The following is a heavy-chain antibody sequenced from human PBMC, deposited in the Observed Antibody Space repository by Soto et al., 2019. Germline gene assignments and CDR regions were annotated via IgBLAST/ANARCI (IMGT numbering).Heavy chain of an antibody. D-gene: IGHD6-13*01. CDR1: GFTFSSYA. J-gene: IGHJ4*02. V-gene: IGHV3-23*01. Sequence: GGSLRLSCAASGFTFSSYAMSWVRQAPGKGLEWVSAISGSGGSTYYADSVKGRFTISRDNSKNTLYLQMNSLRAEDTAVYYCAKTGSLHSSWQYYFDYWGQGTLVTVSS. CDR2: ISGSGGST. CDR3: AKTGSLHSSWQYYFDY.